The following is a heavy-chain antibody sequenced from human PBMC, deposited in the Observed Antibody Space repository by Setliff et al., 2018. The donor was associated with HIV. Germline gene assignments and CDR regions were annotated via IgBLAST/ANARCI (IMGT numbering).Heavy chain of an antibody. J-gene: IGHJ4*02. D-gene: IGHD1-26*01. CDR3: ATVRIVGATEFDY. V-gene: IGHV1-69-2*01. CDR2: VDPEDGET. Sequence: GASVKVSCKTSGYTFTNYFMHWVRQAPGEGLEWGGRVDPEDGETRYAMKFQGSVTISADTSTDTTYLSLTSLRSQDTAVYYCATVRIVGATEFDYWGQGTVVTVSS. CDR1: GYTFTNYF.